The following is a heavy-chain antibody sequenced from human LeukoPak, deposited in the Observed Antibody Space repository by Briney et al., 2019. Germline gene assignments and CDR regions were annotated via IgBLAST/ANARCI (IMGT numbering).Heavy chain of an antibody. CDR1: GYTFTGYY. CDR2: INPNSGGT. J-gene: IGHJ4*02. D-gene: IGHD6-19*01. V-gene: IGHV1-2*02. Sequence: ASVKVSCKASGYTFTGYYMHWVRQATGQGLEWTGWINPNSGGTNYAQKFQGRVTMTRDTSISTAYMELSRLRSDDTAVYYCARGKGIAVAGTDGNFDYWGQGTLVTVSS. CDR3: ARGKGIAVAGTDGNFDY.